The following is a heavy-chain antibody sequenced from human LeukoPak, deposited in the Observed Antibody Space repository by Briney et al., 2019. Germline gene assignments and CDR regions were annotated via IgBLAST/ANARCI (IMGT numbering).Heavy chain of an antibody. CDR2: IYYSGST. V-gene: IGHV4-39*01. J-gene: IGHJ3*02. CDR3: ARRLIAAAVSGSFDI. D-gene: IGHD6-13*01. Sequence: SETLSLTCTVSGGSISSSSFYWGWIRQPPGKGLEWIGSIYYSGSTYYNPSLKSRVTISVDTSKNQFSLKLSSVTAADTAVYYCARRLIAAAVSGSFDIWGQGTMVTVSS. CDR1: GGSISSSSFY.